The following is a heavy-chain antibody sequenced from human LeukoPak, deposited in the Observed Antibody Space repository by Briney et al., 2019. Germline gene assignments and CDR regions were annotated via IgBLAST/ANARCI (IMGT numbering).Heavy chain of an antibody. D-gene: IGHD6-13*01. CDR2: ISGSGGST. J-gene: IGHJ5*01. CDR3: ARAYSSSWYDF. Sequence: SGGSLRLSCAASGFTFSSYGMSWVRQAPGKGLEWVSAISGSGGSTYYADSVKGRFTISRDNSKNTLYLQMNSLRAEDTAVYYCARAYSSSWYDFWGQGTLVTVSS. V-gene: IGHV3-23*01. CDR1: GFTFSSYG.